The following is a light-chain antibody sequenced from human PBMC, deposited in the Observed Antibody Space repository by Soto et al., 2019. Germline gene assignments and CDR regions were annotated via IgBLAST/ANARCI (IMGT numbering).Light chain of an antibody. CDR3: QQYGPSRAFT. Sequence: EIVLSQSPGTLSLSPGERATLSCRTSQSSNSLAWYQHKPGQAPRLLIYGVSSSPTDIPDRFSGSGSGTDFTLTISRLEPEDVAVYYCQQYGPSRAFTFGPGTKVDIK. CDR2: GVS. V-gene: IGKV3-20*01. J-gene: IGKJ3*01. CDR1: QSSNS.